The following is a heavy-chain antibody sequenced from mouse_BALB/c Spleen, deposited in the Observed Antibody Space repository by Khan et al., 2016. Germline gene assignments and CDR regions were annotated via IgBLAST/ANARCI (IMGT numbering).Heavy chain of an antibody. CDR2: INTYTGEP. V-gene: IGHV9-3-1*01. CDR1: GYTFTNYG. D-gene: IGHD2-12*01. J-gene: IGHJ4*01. Sequence: QIQLVQSGPELKKPGETVKISCKASGYTFTNYGMNWVKQAPGKGLKWMGWINTYTGEPTYADDFKGRFAFSLETSASTAYLQIDNLKNEDTATYFGAAYYSNAMDYWGQGTSITVSS. CDR3: AAYYSNAMDY.